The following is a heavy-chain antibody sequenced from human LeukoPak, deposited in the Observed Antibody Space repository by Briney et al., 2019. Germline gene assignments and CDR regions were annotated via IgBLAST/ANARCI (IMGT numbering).Heavy chain of an antibody. CDR3: ARGMGVATTTSWLAVAGFDY. V-gene: IGHV4-39*07. D-gene: IGHD6-19*01. Sequence: SETLSLTCSVSGGSISSSSYYWGWIRQPPGKGLEWIGIIYYSGSTYYNPSLKSRVTISVDTSKNQFSLRLSSVTAADTAVYYCARGMGVATTTSWLAVAGFDYWGQGTLVTVSS. CDR2: IYYSGST. CDR1: GGSISSSSYY. J-gene: IGHJ4*02.